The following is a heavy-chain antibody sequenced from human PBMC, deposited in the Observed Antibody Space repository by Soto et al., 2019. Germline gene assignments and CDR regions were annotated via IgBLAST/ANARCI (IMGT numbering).Heavy chain of an antibody. CDR3: ATSYGSGSQAFDY. CDR2: TNPIFSMS. D-gene: IGHD3-10*01. J-gene: IGHJ4*02. CDR1: GATFNFYT. Sequence: QVHLVQSGAELKKPGSSVRVSCKASGATFNFYTINWVRQAPGLGLEWLGRTNPIFSMSNSAMKFQGRLSISADKSTSTAYMDLRSLRSDDTAVYYCATSYGSGSQAFDYWGQGALVTVSS. V-gene: IGHV1-69*02.